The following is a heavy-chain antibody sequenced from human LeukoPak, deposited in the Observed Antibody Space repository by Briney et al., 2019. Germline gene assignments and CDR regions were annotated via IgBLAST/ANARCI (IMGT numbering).Heavy chain of an antibody. D-gene: IGHD3-16*02. Sequence: ASVKVSCKASGYTFTGYYMHWVRQAPGQGLEWMGWINPNSGGTNYAQKFQGRVTMTRDTSISTAYMELSGLRSDDTAVYYCAREYYDYVWGSYRYTVYYFDYWGQGTLVTVSS. J-gene: IGHJ4*02. CDR3: AREYYDYVWGSYRYTVYYFDY. CDR2: INPNSGGT. V-gene: IGHV1-2*02. CDR1: GYTFTGYY.